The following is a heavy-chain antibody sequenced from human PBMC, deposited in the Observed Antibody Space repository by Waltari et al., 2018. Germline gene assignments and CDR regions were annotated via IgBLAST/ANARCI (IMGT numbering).Heavy chain of an antibody. D-gene: IGHD3-10*01. Sequence: QVQLRESGPGVLKPSETLSLICVVSGDSIPGHDYSWVRQSPGKGLEWSGASNGRPMSHETYNPALKGGLNMSLDTANRQFSLKMTSVTAADSAVYFCARTSASGGYWGPGTVVTVSS. V-gene: IGHV4-59*11. CDR3: ARTSASGGY. J-gene: IGHJ4*02. CDR2: SNGRPMS. CDR1: GDSIPGHD.